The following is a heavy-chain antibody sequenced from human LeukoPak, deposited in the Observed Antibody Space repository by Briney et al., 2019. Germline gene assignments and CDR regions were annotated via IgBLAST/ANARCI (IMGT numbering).Heavy chain of an antibody. D-gene: IGHD6-19*01. Sequence: GGSLRLFCAGSGFIFTTYTMDWVRQAPGKGLEWVALILHDGSDKNYADSVKGRFTISRDNSKNTVHLQMNSLRPEDTAVYYCVRDGMAGTPNAFDMWGQGTMVTVSS. V-gene: IGHV3-30*04. CDR1: GFIFTTYT. J-gene: IGHJ3*02. CDR2: ILHDGSDK. CDR3: VRDGMAGTPNAFDM.